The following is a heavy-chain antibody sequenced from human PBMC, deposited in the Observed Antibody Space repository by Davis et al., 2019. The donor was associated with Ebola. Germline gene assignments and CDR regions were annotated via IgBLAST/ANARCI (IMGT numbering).Heavy chain of an antibody. CDR3: ARPSTGDYDSFDY. CDR1: GYSFTSYW. D-gene: IGHD5-12*01. V-gene: IGHV5-51*01. CDR2: IYPGDSDT. J-gene: IGHJ4*02. Sequence: GESPKTPCKGSGYSFTSYWIGRVRQLPGKGLEWMGIIYPGDSDTRYSPSFQGQVTISADKSISTAYLQWSSLKASDTAMYYCARPSTGDYDSFDYWGQGTLVTVSS.